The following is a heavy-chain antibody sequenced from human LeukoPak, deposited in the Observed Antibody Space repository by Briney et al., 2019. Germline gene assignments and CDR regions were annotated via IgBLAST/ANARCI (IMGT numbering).Heavy chain of an antibody. CDR1: GFTFSGHT. V-gene: IGHV3-21*06. J-gene: IGHJ4*02. D-gene: IGHD1-7*01. Sequence: GGSLKLSCAASGFTFSGHTRHWVRQAPGKGLEWVSSISSNINYIYYADSVKGRFTISRDYAKSALYLQLNSLRAEDTAVYYCAVGISGTPLDYWGQGALVTVSS. CDR2: ISSNINYI. CDR3: AVGISGTPLDY.